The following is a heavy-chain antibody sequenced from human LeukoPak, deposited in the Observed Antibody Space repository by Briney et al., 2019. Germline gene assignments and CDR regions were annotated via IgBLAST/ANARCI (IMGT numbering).Heavy chain of an antibody. CDR1: GYIFSSND. J-gene: IGHJ4*02. CDR2: MNPNSGDT. V-gene: IGHV1-8*01. D-gene: IGHD3-10*01. CDR3: ARGPFGSGSFLDY. Sequence: GASVKVSCKASGYIFSSNDINWVRQAAGQGLEWMGWMNPNSGDTGYTEKFQGRVAMTRSTSITTAYMELSSLRPEDTAVYYCARGPFGSGSFLDYWGQGTLVTVSS.